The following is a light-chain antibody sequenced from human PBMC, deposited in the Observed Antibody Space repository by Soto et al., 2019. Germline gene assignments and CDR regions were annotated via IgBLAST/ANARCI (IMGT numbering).Light chain of an antibody. J-gene: IGKJ1*01. V-gene: IGKV1-5*01. CDR1: QSIRRW. CDR2: DAS. CDR3: QQYNSYSWT. Sequence: DIQMTQSPSTLSASVGDRVTITCRASQSIRRWLAWYQQKPGTAPKLLIFDASTLESGVPSRFSVSGSGTEYLLTISSLQADDFASYYCQQYNSYSWTFGQGTKVDIK.